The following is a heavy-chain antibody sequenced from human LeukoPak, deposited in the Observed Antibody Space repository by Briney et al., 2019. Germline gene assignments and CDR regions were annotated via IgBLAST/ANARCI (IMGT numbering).Heavy chain of an antibody. CDR1: GFTFADYS. CDR3: TRHIAWDV. J-gene: IGHJ4*02. Sequence: PGGSLRLSCKASGFTFADYSISWVRQAPGRGLEWVGFVRAEAYGGNTEYAASVKGRFTMSRDDSKSIAYLQMNILKIEDSAVYYCTRHIAWDVWGLGTLVTVSS. CDR2: VRAEAYGGNT. V-gene: IGHV3-49*04. D-gene: IGHD5-12*01.